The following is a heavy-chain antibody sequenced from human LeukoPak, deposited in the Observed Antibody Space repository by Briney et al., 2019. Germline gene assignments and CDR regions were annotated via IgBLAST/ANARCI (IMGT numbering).Heavy chain of an antibody. D-gene: IGHD4-17*01. CDR3: AGTVTTGYYYYYGMDV. Sequence: PGGSLRLSCAASGFTFSSYSMNWVRQAPGKGLEWVSYISSSSSTIYYADSVKGRFTISRDNAKNSLYLQMNSLRAEDTAVYYCAGTVTTGYYYYYGMDVWGQGTTVTVSS. CDR2: ISSSSSTI. CDR1: GFTFSSYS. J-gene: IGHJ6*02. V-gene: IGHV3-48*04.